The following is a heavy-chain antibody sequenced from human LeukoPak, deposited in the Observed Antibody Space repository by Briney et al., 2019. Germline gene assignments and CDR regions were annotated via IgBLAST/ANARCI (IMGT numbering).Heavy chain of an antibody. V-gene: IGHV3-30*18. CDR3: AKDEYYYDSSGYYYDIPYFDY. CDR2: ISYDGSNK. Sequence: GGSLRLSCAASGFTFSSYGMHWVRQAPGKGLEWVAVISYDGSNKYYADSVKGRFTISRDNSKNTLYLQMNSLRAEDTAVYYCAKDEYYYDSSGYYYDIPYFDYWGQGTLVTVSS. D-gene: IGHD3-22*01. CDR1: GFTFSSYG. J-gene: IGHJ4*02.